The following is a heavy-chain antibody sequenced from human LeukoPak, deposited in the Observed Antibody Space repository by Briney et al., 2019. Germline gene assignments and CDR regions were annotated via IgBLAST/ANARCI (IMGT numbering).Heavy chain of an antibody. CDR3: AKMKGHQLQKYYMDV. V-gene: IGHV3-23*01. CDR2: ISGSGDNT. CDR1: GFTFSGFA. Sequence: GGSLRLSCAASGFTFSGFAMSWVRRTPGKGLEWVSGISGSGDNTLYAASVKGRFTISRDNSKNTLYLEMNSLRAEDTAIYYCAKMKGHQLQKYYMDVWGQGTTVTVSS. J-gene: IGHJ6*01. D-gene: IGHD2/OR15-2a*01.